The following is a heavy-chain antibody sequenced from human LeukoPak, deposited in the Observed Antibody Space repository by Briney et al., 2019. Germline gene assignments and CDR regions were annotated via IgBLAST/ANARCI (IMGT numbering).Heavy chain of an antibody. J-gene: IGHJ6*02. CDR3: ARSEYQLPHYYYYYGMDV. D-gene: IGHD2-2*01. CDR1: GGSISSGGYY. CDR2: IYYSGST. Sequence: SQTLSLTCTVSGGSISSGGYYWSWIRQHPGKGLEWIGYIYYSGSTYYNPSLKSRVTISVDTSKNQFSPKLSSVTAADTAVYYCARSEYQLPHYYYYYGMDVWGQGTTVTVSS. V-gene: IGHV4-31*03.